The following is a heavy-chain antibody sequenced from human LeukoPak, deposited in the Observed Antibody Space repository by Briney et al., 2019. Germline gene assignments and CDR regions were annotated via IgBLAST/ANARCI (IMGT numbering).Heavy chain of an antibody. V-gene: IGHV3-23*01. D-gene: IGHD3-16*01. CDR3: AREILWALGYYFDY. J-gene: IGHJ4*02. Sequence: GGSLRLSCAASGFTFSSYAMSWVRQAPGKGLEWVSAISGSGGSTYYADSVKGRFTISRDNSKNSLYLQMNSLRDEDTAVYYCAREILWALGYYFDYWGQGTLVTVSS. CDR1: GFTFSSYA. CDR2: ISGSGGST.